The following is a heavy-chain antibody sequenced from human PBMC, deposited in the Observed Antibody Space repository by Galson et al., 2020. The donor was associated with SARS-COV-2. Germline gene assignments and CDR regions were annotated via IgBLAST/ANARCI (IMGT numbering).Heavy chain of an antibody. Sequence: SRINSDGNNTSYADSVKGRFTISRDNAKNTLYLQMNSLRAEDTAVYYCTATRAYWGQGTLVTVSS. CDR2: INSDGNNT. V-gene: IGHV3-74*01. J-gene: IGHJ4*02. CDR3: TATRAY.